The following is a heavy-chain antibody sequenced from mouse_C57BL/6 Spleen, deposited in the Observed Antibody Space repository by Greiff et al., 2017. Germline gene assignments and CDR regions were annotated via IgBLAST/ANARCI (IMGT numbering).Heavy chain of an antibody. J-gene: IGHJ1*03. CDR1: GYPFTRYW. CDR2: IDPSASST. CDR3: ANYYGSSDRDIDV. D-gene: IGHD1-1*01. V-gene: IGHV1-50*01. Sequence: QVQLKQPGAELVKPGASVKLSCKASGYPFTRYWMQWVKPRPGQGLEWIGEIDPSASSTNYNQKFKGRATLTVATSSSTAYLQLSSLTSEDSAVYYCANYYGSSDRDIDVWGTGTTVTVSS.